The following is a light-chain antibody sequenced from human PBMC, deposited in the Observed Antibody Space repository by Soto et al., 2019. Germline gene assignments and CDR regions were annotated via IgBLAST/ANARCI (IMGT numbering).Light chain of an antibody. V-gene: IGKV3-11*01. Sequence: EIVLTQSPATLSLSPGERATLSCRASQSVSSYLAWYQQKPGQAPRLLIYDASNRAAGIPDRFSGSGSGTDFTLTISRLEPEDFAVYYCQQRNNWQAFGQGTRLEIK. CDR2: DAS. CDR1: QSVSSY. CDR3: QQRNNWQA. J-gene: IGKJ5*01.